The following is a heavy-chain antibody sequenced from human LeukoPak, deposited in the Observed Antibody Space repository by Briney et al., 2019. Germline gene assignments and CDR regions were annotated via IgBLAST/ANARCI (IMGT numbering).Heavy chain of an antibody. V-gene: IGHV1-69*13. CDR1: GGTFSSYA. CDR3: ARGLREGDYYYYMDV. J-gene: IGHJ6*03. Sequence: SVKVSCKASGGTFSSYAISWVRQAPGQGLEWMGGIIPIFGTANYAQKFQGRVTITADESMSTAYMELSSLRSEDTAVYYCARGLREGDYYYYMDVWGKGTTVTISS. CDR2: IIPIFGTA.